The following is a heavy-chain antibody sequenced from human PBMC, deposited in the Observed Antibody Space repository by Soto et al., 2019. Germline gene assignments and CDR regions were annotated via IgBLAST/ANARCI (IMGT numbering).Heavy chain of an antibody. D-gene: IGHD3-16*02. V-gene: IGHV3-23*01. Sequence: EVQLLESGGGLVQPGGSLRLSCAASGFTFSSYAMSWVRQAPGKGLEWVSAISGSGGSTYYADSVKGRFTISRDNSKNTPYLQMNGLRAEDTAVYYCAKRGRLGELSSRVKIIYYFDYWGQGTLVTVSS. CDR2: ISGSGGST. CDR1: GFTFSSYA. J-gene: IGHJ4*02. CDR3: AKRGRLGELSSRVKIIYYFDY.